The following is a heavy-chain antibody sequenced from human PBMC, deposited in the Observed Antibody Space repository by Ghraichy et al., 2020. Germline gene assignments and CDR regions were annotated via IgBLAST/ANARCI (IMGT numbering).Heavy chain of an antibody. D-gene: IGHD3-22*01. CDR2: IYYSGST. J-gene: IGHJ6*02. CDR3: ARSYDSSGYYYYGMDV. Sequence: SETLSLTCTVSGGSISRYYWSWIRQPPGKGLEWIGYIYYSGSTNYNPSLKSRVTISVDTSKNQFSLKLSSVTAADTAVYYCARSYDSSGYYYYGMDVWGQGTTVTVSS. V-gene: IGHV4-59*01. CDR1: GGSISRYY.